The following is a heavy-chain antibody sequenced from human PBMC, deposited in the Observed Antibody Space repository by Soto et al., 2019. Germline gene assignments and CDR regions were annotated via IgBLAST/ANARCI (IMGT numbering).Heavy chain of an antibody. J-gene: IGHJ4*02. Sequence: QVVLVESGGGVVQPGRSLRLSCAASGFVFSDYAMHWIRQAPGKGLEWLTFISFDGEDSYYADSVKGRFAISRDSSKNTLYLQMNSLRREDTAVYYCARSEHGYNAFDYWGRGTLVTVSS. V-gene: IGHV3-30*09. D-gene: IGHD5-12*01. CDR1: GFVFSDYA. CDR2: ISFDGEDS. CDR3: ARSEHGYNAFDY.